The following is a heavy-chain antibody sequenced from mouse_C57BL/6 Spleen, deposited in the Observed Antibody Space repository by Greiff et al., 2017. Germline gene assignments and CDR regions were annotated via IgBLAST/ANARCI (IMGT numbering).Heavy chain of an antibody. D-gene: IGHD2-3*01. CDR3: TFYDGYPYYAMDY. Sequence: VQLKQSGAELVRPGASVKLSCTASGFNIKDDYMHWVKQRPEQGLEWIGWIDPENGDTEYASKFQGNATITADTSSNTAYLQLSSLTSEDTAVYYCTFYDGYPYYAMDYCGQGTSVTGSS. V-gene: IGHV14-4*01. CDR2: IDPENGDT. J-gene: IGHJ4*01. CDR1: GFNIKDDY.